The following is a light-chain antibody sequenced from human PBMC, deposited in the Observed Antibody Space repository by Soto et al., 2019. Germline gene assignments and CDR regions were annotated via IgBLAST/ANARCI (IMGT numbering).Light chain of an antibody. Sequence: DIQMTQSPSSLLASAGDRVTITCRASQSISSYLNWYQQKAGKGPKLLIYAASSVQSGVPSRFSGSGSGTDFTLTISSLQPEDFATYYCQQSYSIPLTFGGGTKVEI. J-gene: IGKJ4*01. CDR1: QSISSY. CDR2: AAS. CDR3: QQSYSIPLT. V-gene: IGKV1-39*01.